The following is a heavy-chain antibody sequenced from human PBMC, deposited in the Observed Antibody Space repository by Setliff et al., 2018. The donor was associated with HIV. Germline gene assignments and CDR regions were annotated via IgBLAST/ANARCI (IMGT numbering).Heavy chain of an antibody. CDR1: GYTFIGYY. CDR3: ARDHCSSSGCYEYSYYGMDV. J-gene: IGHJ6*02. CDR2: INPYSGCK. Sequence: ASVKVSCKASGYTFIGYYMHWVRQAPGQGLEWMGWINPYSGCKNNAQKFQGRVSITRDTSISTAYMEVSRLRSDDTAVYYCARDHCSSSGCYEYSYYGMDVWGQGTTVTVSS. D-gene: IGHD2-2*01. V-gene: IGHV1-2*02.